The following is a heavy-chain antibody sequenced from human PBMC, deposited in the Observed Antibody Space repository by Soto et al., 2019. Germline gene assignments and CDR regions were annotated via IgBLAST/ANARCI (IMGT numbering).Heavy chain of an antibody. Sequence: GGSLRLSCAASGFTFSSYAMSWVRQAPGKGLEWVSAISGSGGSTYYADSVKGRFTISRDNSKNTLYLQMNSLRAEDTAVYYCARKVYYYDSSGYHPFDYWGQGTLVTVSS. CDR1: GFTFSSYA. CDR2: ISGSGGST. J-gene: IGHJ4*02. V-gene: IGHV3-23*01. D-gene: IGHD3-22*01. CDR3: ARKVYYYDSSGYHPFDY.